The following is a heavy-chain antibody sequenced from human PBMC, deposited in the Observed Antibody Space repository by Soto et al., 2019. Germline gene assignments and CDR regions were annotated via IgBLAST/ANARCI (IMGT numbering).Heavy chain of an antibody. CDR1: GFTFSNYW. Sequence: LRLSCAASGFTFSNYWMNWVRQAPGKGLEWVANINQGESEKSYVDSVKGRFTVSRDNAKNSLYLQMNSLRAEDAAVYYCVRGISTPGVDFWGQGAQVTVSS. V-gene: IGHV3-7*03. J-gene: IGHJ4*02. D-gene: IGHD2-15*01. CDR3: VRGISTPGVDF. CDR2: INQGESEK.